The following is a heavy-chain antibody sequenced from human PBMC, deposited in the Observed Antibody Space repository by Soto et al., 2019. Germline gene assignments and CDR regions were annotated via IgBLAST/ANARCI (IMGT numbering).Heavy chain of an antibody. Sequence: SSTXSLTGSVAVCSSSVSYFILIRQSPGKGLEWLGYVYYTGSTNYSPSLRSRVSISVDTSKNEFSLRLSSVTAADTAVYFCARSVAVPREQIEYRGQGTQVKVYS. CDR1: VCSSSVSY. CDR3: ARSVAVPREQIEY. V-gene: IGHV4-59*01. D-gene: IGHD3-3*01. J-gene: IGHJ4*02. CDR2: VYYTGST.